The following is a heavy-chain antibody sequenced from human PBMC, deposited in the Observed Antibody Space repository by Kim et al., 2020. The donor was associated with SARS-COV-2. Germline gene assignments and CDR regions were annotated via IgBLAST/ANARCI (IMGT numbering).Heavy chain of an antibody. V-gene: IGHV7-4-1*02. J-gene: IGHJ4*01. Sequence: ASVKVSCKASGYRFTNDPLTWVRQAPGRGLEWMGWINTATGNPTYAQAFTGRFVFSLDTSATTAYLQISSLKAEDTAVYYFVKDLSSVGSYFYWGQGTLV. D-gene: IGHD3-10*01. CDR2: INTATGNP. CDR1: GYRFTNDP. CDR3: VKDLSSVGSYFY.